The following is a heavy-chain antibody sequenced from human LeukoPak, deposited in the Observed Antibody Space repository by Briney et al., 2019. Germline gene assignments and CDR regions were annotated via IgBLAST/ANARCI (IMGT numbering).Heavy chain of an antibody. CDR2: ISYDGSNK. CDR3: ARELSGWYYFDY. CDR1: GFTFSSYA. V-gene: IGHV3-30*04. D-gene: IGHD6-19*01. Sequence: AXGFTFSSYAMHWVRQAPGKGLEWLAVISYDGSNKYYADSVKGRFTISRDNSKNTLFLQMNSLRAEDTAVYYCARELSGWYYFDYWGQGTLVTVSS. J-gene: IGHJ4*02.